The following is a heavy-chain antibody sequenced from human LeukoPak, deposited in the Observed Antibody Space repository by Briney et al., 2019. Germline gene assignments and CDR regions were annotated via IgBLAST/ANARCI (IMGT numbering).Heavy chain of an antibody. CDR3: ARVRQLVRYYYGMDV. V-gene: IGHV1-69*13. J-gene: IGHJ6*02. Sequence: EASVKVSCKASGGTFSSYAISWVRQAPGQGLEWMGGIIPIFGTANYAQKFQGRVTITADESTSTAYKELSSLRSEDTAVYYCARVRQLVRYYYGMDVWGQGTTVTVSS. CDR1: GGTFSSYA. D-gene: IGHD6-6*01. CDR2: IIPIFGTA.